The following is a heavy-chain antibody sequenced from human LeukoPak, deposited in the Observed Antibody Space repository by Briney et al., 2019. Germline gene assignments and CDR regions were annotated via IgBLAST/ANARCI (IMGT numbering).Heavy chain of an antibody. CDR1: GGSFSGYY. Sequence: SETLSLTCAVYGGSFSGYYWSWIRQPPGKGLEWIGEINHSGSTNYNPSLKSRVTISVDTSKNQFSLKLSSVTAADTAVYYCARRVHMDVWGKGTTVTVSS. CDR3: ARRVHMDV. CDR2: INHSGST. V-gene: IGHV4-34*01. J-gene: IGHJ6*03.